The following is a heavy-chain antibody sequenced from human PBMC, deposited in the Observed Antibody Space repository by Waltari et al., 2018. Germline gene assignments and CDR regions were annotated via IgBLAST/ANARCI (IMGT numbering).Heavy chain of an antibody. CDR2: ISSSSSTI. D-gene: IGHD6-19*01. CDR3: ARPAVAGEFDY. CDR1: GFTFCSYS. Sequence: EVQLVESGGGLVQPGGSLRLSCAASGFTFCSYSMNWVRQAPGKGLEWVSYISSSSSTIYYADSVKGRFTISRDNAKNSLYLQMNSLRAEDTAVYYCARPAVAGEFDYWGQGTLVTVSS. V-gene: IGHV3-48*04. J-gene: IGHJ4*02.